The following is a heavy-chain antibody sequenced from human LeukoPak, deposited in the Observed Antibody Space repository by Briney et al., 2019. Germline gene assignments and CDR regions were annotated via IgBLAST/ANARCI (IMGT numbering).Heavy chain of an antibody. J-gene: IGHJ5*02. V-gene: IGHV4-4*07. CDR3: ARERIAAAGTLIWSDP. CDR1: GGSISSYY. CDR2: IYTSGST. D-gene: IGHD6-13*01. Sequence: SETLSLTCTVSGGSISSYYWSWIRQPAGKGLEWIGRIYTSGSTNYNPSLKSRVTMSVDTSKNQFSLKLSSVTAADTAVYYCARERIAAAGTLIWSDPWGQGTLVTVSS.